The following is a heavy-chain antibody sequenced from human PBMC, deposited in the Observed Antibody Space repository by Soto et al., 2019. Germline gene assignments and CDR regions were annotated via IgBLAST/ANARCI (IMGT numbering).Heavy chain of an antibody. Sequence: QVQLVESGGGVVQPGRSLRLSCAASGFTFSSYGMHWVRQAPGKGLEWVAVISYDGSNKYHADSVRGRFTISRDNSKNTLYLQMNSLRAEDTAVYYCAKDNCISTSCYRLYNWFDPWGQGTLVTVSS. V-gene: IGHV3-30*18. CDR3: AKDNCISTSCYRLYNWFDP. J-gene: IGHJ5*02. D-gene: IGHD2-2*01. CDR1: GFTFSSYG. CDR2: ISYDGSNK.